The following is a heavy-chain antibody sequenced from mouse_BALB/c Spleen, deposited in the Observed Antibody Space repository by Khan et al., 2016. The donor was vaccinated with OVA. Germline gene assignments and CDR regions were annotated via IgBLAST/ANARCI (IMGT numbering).Heavy chain of an antibody. J-gene: IGHJ3*01. CDR1: GYSITSDYA. CDR2: ISYSGST. CDR3: ALQSY. V-gene: IGHV3-2*02. Sequence: EVELKESGPGLVKPSQSLSLTCTVTGYSITSDYAWNWIRQFPGNKLEWMGYISYSGSTSYNPSLKSRISITPDPPTNQFFLQLNSVTAEDTATYCCALQSYWAHRTVVTVSA.